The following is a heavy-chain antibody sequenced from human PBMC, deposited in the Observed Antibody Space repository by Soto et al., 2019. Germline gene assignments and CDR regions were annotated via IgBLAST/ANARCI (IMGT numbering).Heavy chain of an antibody. CDR1: GFTFSSYA. CDR2: VSFDGSHK. Sequence: QVQLVQSGGGVVQPGGSLRLSCAASGFTFSSYAIHWVRQAPGKRLEWVADVSFDGSHKTYAVPVRGRFTISRDDSKKTVYLQMNSLRAEDTALYYCAKLGDAVSGYFDFWGQGTQVAVSS. CDR3: AKLGDAVSGYFDF. D-gene: IGHD3-3*01. J-gene: IGHJ5*01. V-gene: IGHV3-30*18.